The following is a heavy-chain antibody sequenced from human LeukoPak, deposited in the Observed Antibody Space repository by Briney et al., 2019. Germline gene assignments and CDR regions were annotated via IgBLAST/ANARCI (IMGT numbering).Heavy chain of an antibody. CDR2: IKQDGSEK. J-gene: IGHJ4*02. D-gene: IGHD3-10*01. CDR3: AMSAHGSGSYYTSTRPVVDY. V-gene: IGHV3-7*01. CDR1: GFTFSSYW. Sequence: GGSLRLSCAASGFTFSSYWMSWVRQAPGKGLEWVANIKQDGSEKYYVDSVKGRFTISRDNAKNSLYLQMNSLRAEDTAVYYCAMSAHGSGSYYTSTRPVVDYWGQGTLVTVSS.